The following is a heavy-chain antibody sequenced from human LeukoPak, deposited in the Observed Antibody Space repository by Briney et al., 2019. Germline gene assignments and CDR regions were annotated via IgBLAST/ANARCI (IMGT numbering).Heavy chain of an antibody. CDR3: AKPSNYYGSATDAFDF. V-gene: IGHV4-39*07. CDR1: GGSISSSSYY. Sequence: SETLSLTCTVSGGSISSSSYYWGWIRQPPGKGLEWFGNIYYSGSTYYNPSLKSRVTISVDTSKNHFSLKLNSVTAADTAVYYCAKPSNYYGSATDAFDFWGQGTMVTVSS. J-gene: IGHJ3*01. D-gene: IGHD3-10*01. CDR2: IYYSGST.